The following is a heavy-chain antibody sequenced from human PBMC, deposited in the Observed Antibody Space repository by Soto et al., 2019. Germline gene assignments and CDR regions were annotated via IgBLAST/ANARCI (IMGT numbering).Heavy chain of an antibody. V-gene: IGHV5-10-1*01. J-gene: IGHJ4*02. CDR2: IDPSDSYT. D-gene: IGHD4-17*01. CDR1: GYSFTSYS. Sequence: GESLKISCKGSGYSFTSYSITWVRQMPGKGLEWMGRIDPSDSYTNYSPSFQGHVTISADKSISTAYLQWSSLKASDTVMYYCARHEGYGGNSYFNSWGQGTLVTVSS. CDR3: ARHEGYGGNSYFNS.